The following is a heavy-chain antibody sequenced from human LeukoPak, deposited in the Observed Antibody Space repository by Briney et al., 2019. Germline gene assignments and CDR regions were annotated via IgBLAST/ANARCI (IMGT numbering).Heavy chain of an antibody. D-gene: IGHD3-22*01. CDR2: TPGSDNNYI. CDR1: GFTFSDYG. V-gene: IGHV3-21*01. Sequence: GGSLRLSCAASGFTFSDYGMNWIRQAPGKGLEWVSSTPGSDNNYIWYADSVKGRFTIARDNAKNSLYLQMNTLRVEDTAVYYCARRGHEVEDFEATMMVVVPPLDYWGQGTRVTVSS. J-gene: IGHJ4*02. CDR3: ARRGHEVEDFEATMMVVVPPLDY.